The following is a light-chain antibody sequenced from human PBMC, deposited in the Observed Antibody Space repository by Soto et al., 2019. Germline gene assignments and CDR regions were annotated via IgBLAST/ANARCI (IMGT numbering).Light chain of an antibody. J-gene: IGLJ1*01. CDR2: EGS. Sequence: QSALTQPASVSGSPGQSITISCSGTSRDVGTYDLVTWYQQHPGKAPKLMIYEGSKRPSGVSNRFSGSKSGNTASLTISGLQAEDEADYHCCSYAGSATYVFGTGTKLTVL. V-gene: IGLV2-23*01. CDR1: SRDVGTYDL. CDR3: CSYAGSATYV.